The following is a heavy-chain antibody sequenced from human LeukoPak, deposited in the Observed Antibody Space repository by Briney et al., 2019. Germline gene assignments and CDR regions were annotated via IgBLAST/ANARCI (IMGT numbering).Heavy chain of an antibody. D-gene: IGHD5-18*01. CDR1: GYTFSSYS. CDR2: ISSSGNTI. J-gene: IGHJ4*02. V-gene: IGHV3-48*04. CDR3: ARLRGYSYGYGDY. Sequence: GGSLRLSCAASGYTFSSYSMNWVRQAPGKGLEWVSYISSSGNTIDYADSVKGRFTISRDNAKNSLYLQMVSLRAEDTAVYYCARLRGYSYGYGDYWGQGTLVTVSS.